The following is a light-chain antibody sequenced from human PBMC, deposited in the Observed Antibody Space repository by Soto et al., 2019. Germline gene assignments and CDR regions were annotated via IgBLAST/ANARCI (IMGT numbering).Light chain of an antibody. V-gene: IGKV1-39*01. J-gene: IGKJ4*01. CDR3: QQSFASPPLT. Sequence: DIQMTQSPSSLSASVGERVTITCRASQYISRYLNWYQKKPGKAPKLLIYDASSLQSGVPPRFSGSGSGTYFSLTISSLQPEDYATYYCQQSFASPPLTFGGGTKVDIK. CDR1: QYISRY. CDR2: DAS.